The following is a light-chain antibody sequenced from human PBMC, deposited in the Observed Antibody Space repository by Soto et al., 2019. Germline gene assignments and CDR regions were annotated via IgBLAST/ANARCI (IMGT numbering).Light chain of an antibody. Sequence: QLVLTQSPSASASLGASVKLTCTLRSGRNNYAIAWHQQQPEKGPRYLMKVNGDGSHTKGDGIPDRFSGSRSGAERYLTISSLQSDDEADYFCQAWGTGIPVFGGGTKLTVL. V-gene: IGLV4-69*01. CDR3: QAWGTGIPV. CDR1: SGRNNYA. J-gene: IGLJ3*02. CDR2: VNGDGSH.